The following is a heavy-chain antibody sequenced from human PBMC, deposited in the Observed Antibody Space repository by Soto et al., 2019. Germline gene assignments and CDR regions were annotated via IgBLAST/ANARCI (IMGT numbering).Heavy chain of an antibody. CDR2: ITASGGAT. Sequence: EVQLLESGGGLAQPGGSLRLSCAASGFTFSSYAMSWVRQAPGRGLQCVSTITASGGATYYADSVQGRFTISRDNSKNTLYLQMDGLTADDTAMYYCVKDGLGGTTTFNWFDPWGQGTLVTVSS. CDR3: VKDGLGGTTTFNWFDP. CDR1: GFTFSSYA. V-gene: IGHV3-23*01. J-gene: IGHJ5*02. D-gene: IGHD3-3*01.